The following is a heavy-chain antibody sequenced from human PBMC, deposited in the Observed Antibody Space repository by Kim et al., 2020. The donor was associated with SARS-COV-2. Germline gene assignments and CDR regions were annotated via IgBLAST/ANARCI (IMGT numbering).Heavy chain of an antibody. J-gene: IGHJ4*02. CDR2: IYDSGNP. D-gene: IGHD2-21*02. CDR3: ARFCGGDCYSGWVTERYYFDY. CDR1: GGPISSHY. Sequence: SETLSLTCTVSGGPISSHYWSWIRQPPGKGLEWIGYIYDSGNPYYNPSLRSRVSILLDTSKKKLSLKLSSVTAADTAVYYCARFCGGDCYSGWVTERYYFDYWGQGTLVIVSS. V-gene: IGHV4-59*11.